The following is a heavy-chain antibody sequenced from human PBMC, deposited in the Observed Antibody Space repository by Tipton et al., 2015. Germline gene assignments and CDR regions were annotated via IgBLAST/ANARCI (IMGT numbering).Heavy chain of an antibody. D-gene: IGHD3-9*01. V-gene: IGHV4-59*04. CDR1: GGSISNYF. Sequence: GLVKPSETLSLSCSVSGGSISNYFWGWIRQPPGKGLEWIGSISHSGNTYYNPSLKSRVTMSRDTSKNQFSLKLTSVTAADTAVYYCACQDYDSLTRDYQTVDSWGQGALVTVSS. CDR2: ISHSGNT. J-gene: IGHJ5*01. CDR3: ACQDYDSLTRDYQTVDS.